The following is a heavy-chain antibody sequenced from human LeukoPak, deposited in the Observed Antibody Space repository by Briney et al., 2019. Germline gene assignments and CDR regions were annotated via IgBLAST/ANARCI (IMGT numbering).Heavy chain of an antibody. CDR3: AKDRDYDSSGLLDSLFDY. V-gene: IGHV3-23*01. J-gene: IGHJ4*02. D-gene: IGHD3-22*01. CDR2: ISGSGGST. Sequence: GGSLRLSCAASGFTFSSYAMSWVRQAPGKGLEWVSAISGSGGSTYYADSVKGRFTISRDNSKNTLCLQMNSLRAEDTAVYYCAKDRDYDSSGLLDSLFDYWGQGTLVTVSS. CDR1: GFTFSSYA.